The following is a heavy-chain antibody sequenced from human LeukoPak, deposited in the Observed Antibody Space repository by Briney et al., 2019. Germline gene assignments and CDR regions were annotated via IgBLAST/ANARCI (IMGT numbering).Heavy chain of an antibody. CDR2: IYYSGST. Sequence: KASETLSLTCTVSGGSISSSSYYWGWIRQPPGKGLEWIGSIYYSGSTYYNPSLKSRVPISVDTSKNQFSLKLSSVTAADTAVYYCARGVWGHDYVWGSYRRAPRFEYWGQGTLVTVSS. CDR1: GGSISSSSYY. D-gene: IGHD3-16*02. V-gene: IGHV4-39*01. J-gene: IGHJ4*02. CDR3: ARGVWGHDYVWGSYRRAPRFEY.